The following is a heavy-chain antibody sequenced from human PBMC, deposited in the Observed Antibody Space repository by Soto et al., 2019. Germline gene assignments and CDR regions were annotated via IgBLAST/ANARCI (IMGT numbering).Heavy chain of an antibody. D-gene: IGHD1-7*01. V-gene: IGHV1-18*01. CDR3: AGTSSLQWYYVDV. CDR1: GYTFINYY. Sequence: ASVKVSCKASGYTFINYYIHWVRQAPGQGLEWMGWISAYNGNTNYAQKLQGRVTMTTDTSTSTAYMELRSLRSDDTAVYYCAGTSSLQWYYVDVWDKGTTVTVSS. CDR2: ISAYNGNT. J-gene: IGHJ6*03.